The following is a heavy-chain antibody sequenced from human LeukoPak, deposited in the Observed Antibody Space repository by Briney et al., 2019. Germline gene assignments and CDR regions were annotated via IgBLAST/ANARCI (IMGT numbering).Heavy chain of an antibody. CDR1: GFSFSSHA. CDR3: ARDQYCSSTSCSGGAFDI. D-gene: IGHD2-2*01. CDR2: ISSGSSYI. J-gene: IGHJ3*02. Sequence: PGGSLRLSCATSGFSFSSHAMTWVRQAPGKGLEWVSSISSGSSYIYYADSVKGRFTISRDNAKNSLYLQMNSLRAEDTAVYYCARDQYCSSTSCSGGAFDIWGQGTMVTVSS. V-gene: IGHV3-21*01.